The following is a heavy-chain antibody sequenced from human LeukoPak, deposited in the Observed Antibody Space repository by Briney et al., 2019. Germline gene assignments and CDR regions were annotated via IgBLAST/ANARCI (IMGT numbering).Heavy chain of an antibody. Sequence: ASVTVSCKASAYTFIIYAMTWVRQAPGQGLEWMGWISVYSGSSNYAQKFQGRVTMTTDTSTSTANMELRSLRSDDTAVYYCARDSGITNMFGGGRGSALEEPNDVFDIWGQGTMVIVSS. CDR3: ARDSGITNMFGGGRGSALEEPNDVFDI. V-gene: IGHV1-18*01. CDR1: AYTFIIYA. J-gene: IGHJ3*02. CDR2: ISVYSGSS. D-gene: IGHD3-16*01.